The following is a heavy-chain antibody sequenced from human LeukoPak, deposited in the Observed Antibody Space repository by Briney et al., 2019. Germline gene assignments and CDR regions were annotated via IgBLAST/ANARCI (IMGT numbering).Heavy chain of an antibody. CDR2: INHSGST. CDR1: GGSFSGYY. J-gene: IGHJ6*03. Sequence: KPSETLSLTYAVYGGSFSGYYWSWIRQPPGKGLEWIGEINHSGSTNYNPSLKSRVTISVDTSKNQFSLKLSSVTAADTAVYYCTSGSYSFYYMDVWGKGTTVTVSS. D-gene: IGHD1-26*01. V-gene: IGHV4-34*01. CDR3: TSGSYSFYYMDV.